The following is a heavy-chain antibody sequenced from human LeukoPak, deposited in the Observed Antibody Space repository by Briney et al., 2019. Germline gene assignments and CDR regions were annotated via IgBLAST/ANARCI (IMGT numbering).Heavy chain of an antibody. CDR2: INPKSGGT. J-gene: IGHJ4*02. D-gene: IGHD3-10*01. CDR1: GYTFTDYY. CDR3: ANSNYYGSGISDY. V-gene: IGHV1-2*06. Sequence: ASVKVSCKASGYTFTDYYVHWVRQAPGQGLEWMGRINPKSGGTNYAQKFQSRVTMTRDTSISTAYMELSRLRSDDTAMYYCANSNYYGSGISDYWGQGTLVTVSS.